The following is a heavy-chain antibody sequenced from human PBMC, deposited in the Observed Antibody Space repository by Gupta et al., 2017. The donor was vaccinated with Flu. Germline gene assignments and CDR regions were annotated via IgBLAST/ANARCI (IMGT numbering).Heavy chain of an antibody. V-gene: IGHV1-8*01. CDR3: ARGRWDLVVVPAATMWEDAFDI. D-gene: IGHD2-2*01. J-gene: IGHJ3*02. Sequence: RQATGQGLEWMGWMNPNSGNTGYAQKFQGRVTMTRNTSISTAYMELSSLRSEDTAVYYCARGRWDLVVVPAATMWEDAFDIWGQGTRVTVSS. CDR2: MNPNSGNT.